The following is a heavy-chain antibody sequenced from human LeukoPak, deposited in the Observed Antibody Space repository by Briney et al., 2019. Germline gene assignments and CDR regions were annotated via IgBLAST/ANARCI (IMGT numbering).Heavy chain of an antibody. Sequence: SETLSLTCTVSGGSISEDYWSWIRQPPGMGLEWIGYVSHSDFNKSNGDITNYNPSLESRITTSRDTSKNQFSLKLSSVTAADTAVYYCAREAHGGVAFYYYYYYMDVWGKGTTVTVSS. CDR3: AREAHGGVAFYYYYYYMDV. J-gene: IGHJ6*03. V-gene: IGHV4-59*12. CDR2: VSHSDFNKSNGDIT. D-gene: IGHD3-3*01. CDR1: GGSISEDY.